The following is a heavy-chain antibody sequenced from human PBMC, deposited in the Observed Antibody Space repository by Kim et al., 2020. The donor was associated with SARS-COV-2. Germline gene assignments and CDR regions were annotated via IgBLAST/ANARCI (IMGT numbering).Heavy chain of an antibody. CDR2: INHSGST. J-gene: IGHJ4*02. V-gene: IGHV4-34*01. CDR3: ARGWKDYDRTFDY. Sequence: SETLSLTCAVYGGSFSGYYWSWIRQPPGKGLEWIGEINHSGSTNYNPSLKSRVTISVDTSKNQFSLKLSSVTAADTAVYYCARGWKDYDRTFDYWGQGTRVTVSS. CDR1: GGSFSGYY. D-gene: IGHD3-22*01.